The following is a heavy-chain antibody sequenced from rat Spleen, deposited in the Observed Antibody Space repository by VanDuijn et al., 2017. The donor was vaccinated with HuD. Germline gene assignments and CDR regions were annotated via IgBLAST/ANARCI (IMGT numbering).Heavy chain of an antibody. Sequence: EVQLVESGGGLVQPGRSLKLSCAASGFTFSPFAMAWVRQAPKKGLEWVATITSGGSNTYYPDSVKGRFTISRDNAKSTVYLQMNSLRSEDTATYYCAKLGSYRVMDAWGQGVSVTVSS. CDR2: ITSGGSNT. D-gene: IGHD1-3*01. V-gene: IGHV5-7*01. CDR1: GFTFSPFA. CDR3: AKLGSYRVMDA. J-gene: IGHJ4*01.